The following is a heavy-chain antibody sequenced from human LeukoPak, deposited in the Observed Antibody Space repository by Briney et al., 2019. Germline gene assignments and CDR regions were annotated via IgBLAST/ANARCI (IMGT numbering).Heavy chain of an antibody. CDR2: IYYSGST. CDR3: ARVGDYYDSSGYYLFDY. CDR1: GGSISSGDYY. D-gene: IGHD3-22*01. J-gene: IGHJ4*02. V-gene: IGHV4-30-4*01. Sequence: SQTLSLTCTVSGGSISSGDYYWSWIHQPPGKGLEWIGYIYYSGSTYYNPSLKSRVTISVDTSKNQFSLKLSSVTAADTAVYYCARVGDYYDSSGYYLFDYWGQGTLVTVSS.